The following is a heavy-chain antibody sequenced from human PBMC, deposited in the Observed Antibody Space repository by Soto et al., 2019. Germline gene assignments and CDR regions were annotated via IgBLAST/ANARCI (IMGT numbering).Heavy chain of an antibody. V-gene: IGHV3-30*18. J-gene: IGHJ4*02. CDR2: ISHDGTNK. CDR1: GFTFTSYA. CDR3: AKGYCSSFTCYADF. Sequence: PGGSLRLSCAASGFTFTSYALHWVRQAPGKGLEWVAVISHDGTNKYYADSVRGRFTISRDNSMDTLFLQMDSLRDEDTAVYYCAKGYCSSFTCYADFWRQGTLVTVSS. D-gene: IGHD2-2*01.